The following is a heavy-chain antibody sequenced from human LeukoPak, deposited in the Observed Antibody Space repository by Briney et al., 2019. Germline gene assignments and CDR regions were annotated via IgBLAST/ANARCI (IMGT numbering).Heavy chain of an antibody. CDR1: GYTFTSYG. CDR2: ISAYNGNT. J-gene: IGHJ4*02. V-gene: IGHV1-18*01. CDR3: ARVVSELLWFGDFYFDY. D-gene: IGHD3-10*01. Sequence: ASVKVSCKASGYTFTSYGISWVRQAPGQGLEWMGWISAYNGNTNYAQKLQGRVAMTTDTSTSTAYMELRSLRSDDTAVYYCARVVSELLWFGDFYFDYWGQGTLVTVSS.